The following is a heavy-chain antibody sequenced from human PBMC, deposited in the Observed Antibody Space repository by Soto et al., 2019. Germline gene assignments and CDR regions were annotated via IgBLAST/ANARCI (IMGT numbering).Heavy chain of an antibody. CDR3: ARFGRKVVVTAILFDY. V-gene: IGHV3-11*06. CDR1: GFTFSDYY. CDR2: ISSSSSYT. Sequence: PGGSLRLSCAASGFTFSDYYMSWIRQAPGKGLEWVSYISSSSSYTNYADSVKGRFTISRDNAKNSLYLQMNSLRAEDTAVYYCARFGRKVVVTAILFDYWGQGTLVTAPQ. J-gene: IGHJ4*02. D-gene: IGHD2-21*02.